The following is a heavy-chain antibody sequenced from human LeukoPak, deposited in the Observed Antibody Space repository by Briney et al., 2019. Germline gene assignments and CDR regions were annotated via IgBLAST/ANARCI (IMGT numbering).Heavy chain of an antibody. CDR2: FIPSGGGT. CDR1: GYTFTSYY. V-gene: IGHV1-46*01. CDR3: ARGRFVLDYYRFDY. J-gene: IGHJ4*02. Sequence: ASMKVSCKASGYTFTSYYMHWVRQAPGQGLEWMGMFIPSGGGTTYAQKFQGRVTMTRDTSTSTVYMELSSLRSEDTAVYYCARGRFVLDYYRFDYWGQRTLVTVSS. D-gene: IGHD1-26*01.